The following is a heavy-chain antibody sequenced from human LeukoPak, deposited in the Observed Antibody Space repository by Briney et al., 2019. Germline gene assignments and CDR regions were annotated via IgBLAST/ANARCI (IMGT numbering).Heavy chain of an antibody. CDR3: AKAQTNYYFDY. J-gene: IGHJ4*02. Sequence: PGGSLRLSCAASGFTFSSYGMHWVRQAPGKGLEWVALISYDGSNKYYADSVKGRFTISRDNSENTLYLQMNSLRTEDTAVYYCAKAQTNYYFDYWGQGTLVTVSS. V-gene: IGHV3-30*18. D-gene: IGHD1-1*01. CDR2: ISYDGSNK. CDR1: GFTFSSYG.